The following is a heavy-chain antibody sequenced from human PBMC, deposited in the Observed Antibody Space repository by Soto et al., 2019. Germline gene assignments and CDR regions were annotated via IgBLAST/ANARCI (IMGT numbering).Heavy chain of an antibody. CDR1: GYTFTSYD. J-gene: IGHJ3*02. Sequence: ASVKVSFKASGYTFTSYDINWVRQATGQGLEWMGWMNPNSGNTGYAQKFQGRVTMTRNTSISTAYMELSSLRSEDTAVYYCARGLTGTVSDAFDIWGQGTMVTVSS. CDR3: ARGLTGTVSDAFDI. V-gene: IGHV1-8*01. D-gene: IGHD1-1*01. CDR2: MNPNSGNT.